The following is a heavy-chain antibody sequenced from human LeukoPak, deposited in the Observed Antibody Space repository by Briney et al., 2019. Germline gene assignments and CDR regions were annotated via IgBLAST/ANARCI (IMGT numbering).Heavy chain of an antibody. CDR1: GGSISSTNW. Sequence: SETLSLTCAVSGGSISSTNWWSWVRQPPGKGLEWIEEIYPSGSTNYNPSLKSRVTISVDKSKNQFSLKLSSVTAADTAVYYCARDYGDRNFDYWGQGTLVTVSS. D-gene: IGHD4-17*01. CDR2: IYPSGST. J-gene: IGHJ4*02. CDR3: ARDYGDRNFDY. V-gene: IGHV4-4*02.